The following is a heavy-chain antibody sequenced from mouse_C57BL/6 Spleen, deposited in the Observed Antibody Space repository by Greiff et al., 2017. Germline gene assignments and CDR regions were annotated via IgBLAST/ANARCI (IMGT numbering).Heavy chain of an antibody. CDR2: IDPSDSYT. CDR3: ARALYDYDYAMDY. Sequence: QVQLQQPGAELVMPGASVKLSCKASGYTFTSYWMHWVKQRPGQGLEWIGEIDPSDSYTNYNQKFKGKSTLTVDKSSSTADMQLSSLTSEDSAVYYCARALYDYDYAMDYWGQGTSVTVSS. J-gene: IGHJ4*01. V-gene: IGHV1-69*01. CDR1: GYTFTSYW. D-gene: IGHD2-4*01.